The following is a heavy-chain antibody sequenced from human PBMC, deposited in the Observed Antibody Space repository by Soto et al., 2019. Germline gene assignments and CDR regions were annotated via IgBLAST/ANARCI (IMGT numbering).Heavy chain of an antibody. Sequence: QVQLVQSGAEVKKLGDSVKVSCKASGYTFTSYDINCVRQATGQGLEWMGWMNPNSGNTGYAQKFQGRVPMTINTSIRTAYMALSSLRSEDTAVYYCAIGPRYKGVLSWFDPWGQGTLVTVSS. CDR3: AIGPRYKGVLSWFDP. D-gene: IGHD1-1*01. CDR1: GYTFTSYD. CDR2: MNPNSGNT. V-gene: IGHV1-8*01. J-gene: IGHJ5*02.